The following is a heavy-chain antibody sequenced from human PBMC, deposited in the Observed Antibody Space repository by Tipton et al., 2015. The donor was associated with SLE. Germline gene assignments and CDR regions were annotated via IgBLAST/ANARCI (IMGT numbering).Heavy chain of an antibody. V-gene: IGHV4-39*07. D-gene: IGHD3-16*02. Sequence: TLSLTCTVSGGSISSSSYYWGWIRQPPGKGLEWIGSIYYSGSTYYNPSLKSRVTISVDTPKNQFSLKLSSVTAADTAVYYCARGPGGELSAEYFQHWGQGTLVTVSS. J-gene: IGHJ1*01. CDR3: ARGPGGELSAEYFQH. CDR2: IYYSGST. CDR1: GGSISSSSYY.